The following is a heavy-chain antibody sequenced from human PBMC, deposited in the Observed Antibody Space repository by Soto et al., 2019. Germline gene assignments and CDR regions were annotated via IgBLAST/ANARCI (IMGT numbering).Heavy chain of an antibody. J-gene: IGHJ4*02. Sequence: ASVKVSCKASGYTFTSYDINWVRQATGQGLEWMGWMNPNSGNTGYAQKFQGRVTMTRNTSISTAYMELSSLRSEDTAVDYCARGRGWLQLLYYFDYWGQGTLVTVSS. CDR1: GYTFTSYD. D-gene: IGHD5-12*01. V-gene: IGHV1-8*01. CDR3: ARGRGWLQLLYYFDY. CDR2: MNPNSGNT.